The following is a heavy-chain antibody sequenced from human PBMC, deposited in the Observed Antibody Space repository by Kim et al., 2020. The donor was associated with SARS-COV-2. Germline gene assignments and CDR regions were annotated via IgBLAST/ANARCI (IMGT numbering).Heavy chain of an antibody. J-gene: IGHJ6*02. CDR1: GFTFSSYA. D-gene: IGHD3-10*01. CDR2: ISGSGGST. Sequence: GGSLRLSCAASGFTFSSYAMSWVRQAPGKGLEWVSAISGSGGSTYYADSVKGRFTISRDNSKNTLYLQMNSLRAEDTAVYYCAKLLWFGGGWGLGYYGMDVWGQGTTVTVSS. V-gene: IGHV3-23*01. CDR3: AKLLWFGGGWGLGYYGMDV.